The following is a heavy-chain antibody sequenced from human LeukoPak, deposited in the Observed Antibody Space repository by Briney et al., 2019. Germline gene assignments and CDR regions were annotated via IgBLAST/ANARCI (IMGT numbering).Heavy chain of an antibody. D-gene: IGHD3-10*01. Sequence: PGGSLRLSCAASGFTFSSYSMNWVRQAPGKGLEWVSYISSSSSTIYYADSVKGRFTISRDNAKNSLYLQMNSLRAEDTAVYYCARARRYGSGSYSVGGDVWGKGTTVTVSS. J-gene: IGHJ6*04. V-gene: IGHV3-48*01. CDR3: ARARRYGSGSYSVGGDV. CDR2: ISSSSSTI. CDR1: GFTFSSYS.